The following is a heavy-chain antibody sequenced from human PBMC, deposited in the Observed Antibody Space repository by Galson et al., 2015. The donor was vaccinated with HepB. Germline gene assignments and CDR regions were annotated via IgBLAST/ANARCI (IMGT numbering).Heavy chain of an antibody. D-gene: IGHD4-17*01. J-gene: IGHJ4*02. CDR3: TRVADADYGDHSYFDY. V-gene: IGHV3-11*06. CDR1: GFTFSDYY. CDR2: ISSSAVYT. Sequence: SLRLSCAASGFTFSDYYMSWIRQAPGKGLEWISYISSSAVYTSYADSVKGRFTISRDNARNSLFLQINSLRAEDTAVYYCTRVADADYGDHSYFDYWGQGTLVTVSS.